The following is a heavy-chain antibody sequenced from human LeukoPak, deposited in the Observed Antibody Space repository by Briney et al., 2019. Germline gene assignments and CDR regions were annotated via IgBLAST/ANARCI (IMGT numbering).Heavy chain of an antibody. CDR1: GLTFSDSY. CDR2: ISGSGTTI. J-gene: IGHJ4*02. D-gene: IGHD5-18*01. CDR3: ARPTDSSVDY. Sequence: GGSLRLSCVASGLTFSDSYMSRIRQAPGKGLEWITYISGSGTTIYHADSVKGRFTISRDNGKNSVYLQMNSLREEDTAVYYCARPTDSSVDYWGQGTLVTVSS. V-gene: IGHV3-11*01.